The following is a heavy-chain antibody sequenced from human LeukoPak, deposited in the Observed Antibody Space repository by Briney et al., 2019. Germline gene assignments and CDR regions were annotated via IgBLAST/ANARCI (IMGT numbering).Heavy chain of an antibody. CDR2: IIDSCSST. V-gene: IGHV3-23*01. CDR1: GFTFSSYA. Sequence: GGSLRLSCAASGFTFSSYAMSWVRQAPGKGLEWVSAIIDSCSSTYYADSVKGRFTISRDNSKNTLFLQMNSLRAEDTAVYYCAKDRAQQLVLDFWGQGTLVTVSS. J-gene: IGHJ4*02. D-gene: IGHD6-13*01. CDR3: AKDRAQQLVLDF.